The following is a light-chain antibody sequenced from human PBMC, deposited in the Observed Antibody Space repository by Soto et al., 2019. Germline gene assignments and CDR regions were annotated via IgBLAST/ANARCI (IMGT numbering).Light chain of an antibody. Sequence: EIVMTQSPATLSVSPGERATLSCRASQSVSSNLAWYQHKPCQAPRLLIYGASTRATGIPARFSGSGSGTEFTLTISSLQSEDFAVYYCQQYNNWPLTFGGGTKVEIK. J-gene: IGKJ4*01. V-gene: IGKV3-15*01. CDR2: GAS. CDR1: QSVSSN. CDR3: QQYNNWPLT.